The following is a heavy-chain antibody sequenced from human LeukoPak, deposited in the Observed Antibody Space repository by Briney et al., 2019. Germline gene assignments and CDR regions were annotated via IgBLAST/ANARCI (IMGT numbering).Heavy chain of an antibody. J-gene: IGHJ4*02. CDR1: GYTFTGYY. Sequence: VASVKVSCKASGYTFTGYYMHWVRQAPGQGLEWMGWINPNSGGTNYAQKFQGRVTMTRDTSIGTAYMELSRLRSDDTAVYYCARVPRIHPSFDYWGQGTLVTVSS. CDR2: INPNSGGT. CDR3: ARVPRIHPSFDY. V-gene: IGHV1-2*02.